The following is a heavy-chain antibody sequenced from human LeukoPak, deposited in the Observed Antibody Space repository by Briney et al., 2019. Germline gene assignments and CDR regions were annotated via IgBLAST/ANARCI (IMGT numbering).Heavy chain of an antibody. J-gene: IGHJ5*02. Sequence: GGSLRLSCVSSGFTFSSYWMRWVRQAPGKGLEWVVNIKHDGSEQYSVDSVKGRFTVSRDNAKNSPYLHMNSLRVEDTAVYYCARVSPSMVRGGIVIGSFDPWGPRALVTVSS. CDR2: IKHDGSEQ. D-gene: IGHD3-10*01. V-gene: IGHV3-7*01. CDR1: GFTFSSYW. CDR3: ARVSPSMVRGGIVIGSFDP.